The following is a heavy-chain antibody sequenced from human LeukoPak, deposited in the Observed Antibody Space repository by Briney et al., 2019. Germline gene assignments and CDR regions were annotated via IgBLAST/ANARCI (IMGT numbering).Heavy chain of an antibody. V-gene: IGHV4-39*07. CDR1: GGSIGSDNYY. D-gene: IGHD3-9*01. CDR3: ARGELRYFDWSLI. CDR2: IFYTGTT. J-gene: IGHJ3*02. Sequence: SETLSLTCTVSGGSIGSDNYYWDWIRQPPGKGLEFIAGIFYTGTTYYNPSLESRVTISLDTSRNQFSLKLNSVTAADTAVYYCARGELRYFDWSLIWGQGTMVTVSS.